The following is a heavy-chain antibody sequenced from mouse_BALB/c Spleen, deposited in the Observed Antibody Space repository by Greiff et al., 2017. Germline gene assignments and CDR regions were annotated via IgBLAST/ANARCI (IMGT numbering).Heavy chain of an antibody. CDR2: IYPYNGGT. CDR1: GYTFTDYN. V-gene: IGHV1S29*02. Sequence: VQLKESGPELVKPGASVKISCKASGYTFTDYNMHWVKQSHGKSLEWIGYIYPYNGGTGYNQKFKSKATLTVDNSSSTAYMELRSLTSEDSAVYYCARNWATHFDYWGQGTTLTVSS. CDR3: ARNWATHFDY. D-gene: IGHD3-1*01. J-gene: IGHJ2*01.